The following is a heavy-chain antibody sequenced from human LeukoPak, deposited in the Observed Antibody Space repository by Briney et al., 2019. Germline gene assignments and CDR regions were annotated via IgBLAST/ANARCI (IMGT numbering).Heavy chain of an antibody. Sequence: ASVKVSCKASGGTFSNNAISWVRQAPGQGLEWMGWINPNSGGTNYAQKFQGWVTMTRDTSISTAYMELSRLRSDDTAVYYCARAIAAMVRGWAFDIWGQGTMVTVSS. V-gene: IGHV1-2*04. CDR1: GGTFSNNA. D-gene: IGHD3-10*01. CDR2: INPNSGGT. J-gene: IGHJ3*02. CDR3: ARAIAAMVRGWAFDI.